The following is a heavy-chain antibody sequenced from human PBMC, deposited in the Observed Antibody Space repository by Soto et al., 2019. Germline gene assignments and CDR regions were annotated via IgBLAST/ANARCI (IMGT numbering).Heavy chain of an antibody. J-gene: IGHJ6*02. CDR2: ISWDGGST. CDR1: GFTFDDYA. V-gene: IGHV3-43D*04. CDR3: AKGGHYDFWSGYLLYYYGMAV. D-gene: IGHD3-3*01. Sequence: LRLSCAASGFTFDDYAMHWVRQAPGKGLEWVSLISWDGGSTYYADSVKGRFTISRDNSKNSLYLQMNSLRAEDTALYYCAKGGHYDFWSGYLLYYYGMAVWGQGTTVPVSS.